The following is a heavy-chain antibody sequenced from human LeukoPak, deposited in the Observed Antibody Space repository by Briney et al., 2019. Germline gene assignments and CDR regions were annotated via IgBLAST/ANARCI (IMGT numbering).Heavy chain of an antibody. V-gene: IGHV3-7*01. D-gene: IGHD3-10*01. CDR2: IKQDGSEK. CDR1: GSTFSSYW. Sequence: PGGSLRLSCAASGSTFSSYWMSWVRQAPGKGLEWVANIKQDGSEKYYVDSVKGRFTISRDNAKNSLYLQMNSLRAEDTAVYYCARSSREDSMVRGVVSYYYYMDVWGKGTTVTVSS. CDR3: ARSSREDSMVRGVVSYYYYMDV. J-gene: IGHJ6*03.